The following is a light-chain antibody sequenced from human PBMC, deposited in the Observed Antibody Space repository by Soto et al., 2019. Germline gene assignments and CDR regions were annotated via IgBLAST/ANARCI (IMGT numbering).Light chain of an antibody. J-gene: IGLJ1*01. V-gene: IGLV2-14*01. Sequence: QSSLTNPASVPVSPGQSISISSTGTSSDVGGYNYVSWYQQHPGKAPKLMIYEVSSRPSGVSNRFSGSKSGNTASLTISGLQAEDEADYYCSSYTSSSNYVFGTGTKVTVL. CDR1: SSDVGGYNY. CDR3: SSYTSSSNYV. CDR2: EVS.